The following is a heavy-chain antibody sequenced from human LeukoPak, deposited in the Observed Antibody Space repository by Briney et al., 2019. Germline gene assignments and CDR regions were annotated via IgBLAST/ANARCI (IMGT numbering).Heavy chain of an antibody. J-gene: IGHJ6*02. Sequence: GGTLRLSCAASGFTFSSYAMSWVRQAPGKGLEWVSAISGSGGSTYYADSVKGRFTISRDNSKNTLFLQMSSLRAEDTAVYYCARDTFYSSGVYGLDVWGQGTTVTVSS. V-gene: IGHV3-23*01. CDR3: ARDTFYSSGVYGLDV. CDR2: ISGSGGST. CDR1: GFTFSSYA. D-gene: IGHD3-22*01.